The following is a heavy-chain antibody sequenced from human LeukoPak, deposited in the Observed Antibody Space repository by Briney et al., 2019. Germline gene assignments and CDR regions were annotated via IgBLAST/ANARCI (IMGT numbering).Heavy chain of an antibody. D-gene: IGHD3-10*01. V-gene: IGHV3-30*18. CDR2: VSYDGSDE. Sequence: QPGGSLRLSCAASGFTFSSYGMHWVRQAPDKGLEWVAIVSYDGSDEYYADSVKGRFTISRDNSKNTLYLQMNSLRAEDTAVYYCAKDRGLGSYYNLDVMDVWGQGTTVTVSS. CDR3: AKDRGLGSYYNLDVMDV. CDR1: GFTFSSYG. J-gene: IGHJ6*02.